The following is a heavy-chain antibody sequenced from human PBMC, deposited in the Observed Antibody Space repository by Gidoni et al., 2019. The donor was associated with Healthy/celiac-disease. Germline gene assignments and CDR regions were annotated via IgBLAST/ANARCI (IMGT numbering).Heavy chain of an antibody. J-gene: IGHJ3*02. D-gene: IGHD4-17*01. CDR3: ARVFPPHNDYGEGGAFDI. V-gene: IGHV1-18*01. CDR2: ISAYNGNT. Sequence: QVQLVQSGAEVKKPGASVKVSCKASGYTFTSYGISWVRQAPGQGLEWMGWISAYNGNTNYAQKLQGRVTMTTDTSTSTAYMELRSLRSDDTAVYYCARVFPPHNDYGEGGAFDIWGQGTMVTVSS. CDR1: GYTFTSYG.